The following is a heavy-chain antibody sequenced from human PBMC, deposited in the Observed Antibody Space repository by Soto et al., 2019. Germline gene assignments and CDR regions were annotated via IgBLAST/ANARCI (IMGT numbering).Heavy chain of an antibody. Sequence: GGSLRLSCAASAFTFSSYAMCWVRQTPGTGLEWVSSISVSGDRTYYADSVKGRFTITRDNSGNTLHLQMNSLSAEDTAAYYCAKEGDSITRTKPLDYWGHGWLADVSS. CDR3: AKEGDSITRTKPLDY. CDR2: ISVSGDRT. V-gene: IGHV3-23*01. D-gene: IGHD2-2*01. CDR1: AFTFSSYA. J-gene: IGHJ4*01.